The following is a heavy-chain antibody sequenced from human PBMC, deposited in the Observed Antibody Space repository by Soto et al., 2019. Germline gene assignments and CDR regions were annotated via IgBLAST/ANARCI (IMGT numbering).Heavy chain of an antibody. CDR3: ARGCSTSCRRYGMDV. CDR1: GGSISSGDYY. V-gene: IGHV4-30-4*01. CDR2: IYYSGST. D-gene: IGHD2-2*01. Sequence: QVQLQESGPGLVKPSQTLSLTCTVSGGSISSGDYYWSWIRQPPGKGLEWIGYIYYSGSTYYNPALKSRVTISVDTSKNLFSLKLSSVTAADTAVYYCARGCSTSCRRYGMDVWGQGPTVTVSS. J-gene: IGHJ6*02.